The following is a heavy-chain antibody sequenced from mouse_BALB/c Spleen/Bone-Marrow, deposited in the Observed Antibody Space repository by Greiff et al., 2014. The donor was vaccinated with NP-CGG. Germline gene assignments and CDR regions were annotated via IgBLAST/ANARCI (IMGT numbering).Heavy chain of an antibody. J-gene: IGHJ1*01. CDR1: GYTFTSYW. CDR2: IIPSNGRT. Sequence: VKLMESGAELVKPGASVKLSCKASGYTFTSYWMHWVKQRPGQGLEWIGEIIPSNGRTNYNEKFKSKATLTVDKSSNTAYTQLSSLTSEDSAVYYCARWLLQYFDVWGAGTTVTVSS. V-gene: IGHV1S81*02. CDR3: ARWLLQYFDV. D-gene: IGHD2-3*01.